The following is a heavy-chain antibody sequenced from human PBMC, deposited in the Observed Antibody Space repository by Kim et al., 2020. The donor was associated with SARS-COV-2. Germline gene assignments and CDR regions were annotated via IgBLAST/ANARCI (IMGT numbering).Heavy chain of an antibody. CDR3: ARGKYYGA. CDR1: GYTFTGYY. Sequence: ASVKVCKASGYTFTGYYMHWVRQAPGQGLEWMGWINPNGGGTDYARKFQGRVTMTSDTSISTVYMELSRLTSDDTAIYYCARGKYYGAWGQGTLVTVSS. V-gene: IGHV1-2*02. CDR2: INPNGGGT. D-gene: IGHD3-3*01. J-gene: IGHJ5*02.